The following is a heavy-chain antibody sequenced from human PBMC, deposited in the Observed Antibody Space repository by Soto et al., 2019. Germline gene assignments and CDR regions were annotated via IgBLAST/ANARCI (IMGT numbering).Heavy chain of an antibody. D-gene: IGHD3-22*01. CDR3: ARDYYDSSGYYR. Sequence: EVQLVESGGGLVKPGGSLRLSCAASGFTFSSYSMNWVRQAPGQGLEWVSSISSSSSYIYYADSVKGRFTISRDNAKNSLYLQMNSLRAEDTAVYYCARDYYDSSGYYRWGQGTLVTVSS. CDR2: ISSSSSYI. CDR1: GFTFSSYS. J-gene: IGHJ4*02. V-gene: IGHV3-21*01.